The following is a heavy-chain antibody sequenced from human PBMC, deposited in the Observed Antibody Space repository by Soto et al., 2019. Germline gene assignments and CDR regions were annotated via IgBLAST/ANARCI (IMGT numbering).Heavy chain of an antibody. D-gene: IGHD4-17*01. V-gene: IGHV3-23*01. CDR3: AKDPTVAPIQAY. J-gene: IGHJ4*02. CDR1: GFTFSSYA. Sequence: EVQLLESGGGLVQPGGSLRLSCAASGFTFSSYAMSWVRQAPGKGLEWVSAISGSGGSTYYADSVKGRFTISRDNSKNTLYLQMNSLRAEDTVVYYCAKDPTVAPIQAYWGQGTLVTVSS. CDR2: ISGSGGST.